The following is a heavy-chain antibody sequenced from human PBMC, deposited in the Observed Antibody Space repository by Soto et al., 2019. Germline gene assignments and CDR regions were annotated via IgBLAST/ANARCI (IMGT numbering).Heavy chain of an antibody. D-gene: IGHD3-10*01. CDR3: ARIGNFYGSGSYYDTPFDS. J-gene: IGHJ4*02. V-gene: IGHV4-39*01. CDR1: RASLNPGRYS. Sequence: SETLSLPCTVSRASLNPGRYSWAWIRQPPGRGLEWVASVYHSGSTYYNPSLKSRVTISIDTSRNQFSLKLNSVTAADTAIFYCARIGNFYGSGSYYDTPFDSWGQGTLVTVS. CDR2: VYHSGST.